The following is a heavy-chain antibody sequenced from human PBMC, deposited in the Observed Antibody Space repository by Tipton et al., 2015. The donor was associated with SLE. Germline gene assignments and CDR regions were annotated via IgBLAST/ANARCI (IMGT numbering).Heavy chain of an antibody. CDR2: ISGSGGSK. V-gene: IGHV3-23*01. D-gene: IGHD3/OR15-3a*01. CDR3: ARRDWADAFDI. J-gene: IGHJ3*02. Sequence: GSLRLSCAASGFTFSSYTMSWVRQAPGKGLEWVSAISGSGGSKYYADSVKGRFTISRDNSKNTLYLQMNSLRAEDTAVYYCARRDWADAFDIWGQGTMVTVSS. CDR1: GFTFSSYT.